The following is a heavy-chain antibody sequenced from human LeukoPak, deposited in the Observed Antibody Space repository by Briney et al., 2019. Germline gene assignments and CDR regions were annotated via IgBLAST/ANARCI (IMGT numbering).Heavy chain of an antibody. CDR3: AHVAGWAAAGTYYFDY. CDR2: ISGSFDST. CDR1: GFTFSIYA. D-gene: IGHD6-13*01. V-gene: IGHV3-23*01. J-gene: IGHJ4*02. Sequence: GGSLRLSCAASGFTFSIYAMIWVRQAPGKGLEGGSAISGSFDSTYYADSVECRFTICRDNSKNTLYLQMNRLRAMDTAVYYCAHVAGWAAAGTYYFDYWGQGTLVTVSS.